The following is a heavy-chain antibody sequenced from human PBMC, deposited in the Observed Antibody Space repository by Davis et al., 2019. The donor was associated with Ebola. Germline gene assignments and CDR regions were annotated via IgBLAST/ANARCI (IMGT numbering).Heavy chain of an antibody. CDR2: ISSSSSYT. CDR3: AKPRSGSGSIFDY. V-gene: IGHV3-11*06. CDR1: GFTFSDYY. J-gene: IGHJ4*02. D-gene: IGHD3-22*01. Sequence: PGGSLRLSCAASGFTFSDYYMSWIRQAPGKGLEWVSYISSSSSYTNYADSVKGRFTISRDNSKNTLYLQMNSLRAEDTAVYYCAKPRSGSGSIFDYWGQGTLVTVSS.